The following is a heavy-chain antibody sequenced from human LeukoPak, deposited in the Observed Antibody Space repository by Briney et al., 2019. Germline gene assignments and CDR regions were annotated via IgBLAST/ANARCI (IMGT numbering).Heavy chain of an antibody. CDR1: GFTFSSYS. CDR2: ISGSGGST. Sequence: GGSLRLSCAASGFTFSSYSMSWVRQAPGKGLEWVSAISGSGGSTYYADSVKGRLTISRDNSKNTLYLQMNSPRAQDTALYYCAKDRPLQLRVGELSMFDYWGQGTLVSVSS. V-gene: IGHV3-23*01. CDR3: AKDRPLQLRVGELSMFDY. D-gene: IGHD3-16*02. J-gene: IGHJ4*02.